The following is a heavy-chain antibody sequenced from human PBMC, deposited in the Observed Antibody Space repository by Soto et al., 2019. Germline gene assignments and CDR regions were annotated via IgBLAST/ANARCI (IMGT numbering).Heavy chain of an antibody. CDR1: GYIFVNYG. CDR3: AMVDNYVTPTPQDV. J-gene: IGHJ6*02. V-gene: IGHV1-18*01. CDR2: ISPYTGNT. Sequence: QVQLVQSGDEVQKPGASVKVSCKASGYIFVNYGIAWVRQAPGQGLEWMGWISPYTGNTHSASKVQGRVTMTTDTATSTAYMDLGRLTSDDTAVYYCAMVDNYVTPTPQDVSGQGTTVTVSS. D-gene: IGHD3-16*01.